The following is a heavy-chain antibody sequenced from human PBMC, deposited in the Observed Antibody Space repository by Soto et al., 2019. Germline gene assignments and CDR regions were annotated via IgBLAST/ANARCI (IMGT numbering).Heavy chain of an antibody. J-gene: IGHJ5*02. CDR2: IYYSGST. CDR1: GGSISSGGYY. V-gene: IGHV4-31*03. D-gene: IGHD6-13*01. CDR3: ARWGEAAAGSNWFDP. Sequence: SETLSLTCTVSGGSISSGGYYWSWIRQHPGKGLEWIGYIYYSGSTYYNPSLKSRVTISVDTSENQFSLNLSSVTAADTAVYYCARWGEAAAGSNWFDPWGQGTLVTVSS.